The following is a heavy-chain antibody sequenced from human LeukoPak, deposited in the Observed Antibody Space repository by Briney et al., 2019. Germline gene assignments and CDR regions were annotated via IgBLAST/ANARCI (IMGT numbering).Heavy chain of an antibody. CDR3: TRAITYFYGSVTYDWFDS. Sequence: PGESLSLSCEASGCTFSRYWMHWIHQTPGKGLMWVGGIKSDGSTIYKDSVQARFTISRDNAKNMVYLQMNSLRDDDTAIYYCTRAITYFYGSVTYDWFDSWGQGTRVTVSS. CDR1: GCTFSRYW. CDR2: IKSDGST. D-gene: IGHD3-10*01. J-gene: IGHJ5*01. V-gene: IGHV3-74*01.